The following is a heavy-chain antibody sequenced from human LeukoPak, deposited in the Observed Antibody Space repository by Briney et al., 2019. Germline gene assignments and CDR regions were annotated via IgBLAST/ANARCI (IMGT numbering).Heavy chain of an antibody. CDR1: GFTFSSYA. CDR3: ARDRRASGPPPGYYYMDV. D-gene: IGHD6-25*01. Sequence: GGSLRLSCAASGFTFSSYAMSWVRQAPGKGLEWVSAISGSGGSTYYADSVKGRFTIFRDNAKNSLYLQMNSLRAEDTALYHCARDRRASGPPPGYYYMDVWGKGTTVTVSS. J-gene: IGHJ6*03. V-gene: IGHV3-23*01. CDR2: ISGSGGST.